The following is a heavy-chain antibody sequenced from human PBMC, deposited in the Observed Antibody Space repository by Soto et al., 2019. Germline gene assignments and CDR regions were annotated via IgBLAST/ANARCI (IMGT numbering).Heavy chain of an antibody. Sequence: SETLSLTCAVYGGSFSGYDWTWIRQPPGTGLEWIGEINHSGSTNYNPSLKSRVTISVDTSKNQFSLKLTSVTAADTAVYYCARTRAVWFDPWGQGTLVTVSS. CDR2: INHSGST. CDR1: GGSFSGYD. D-gene: IGHD6-19*01. J-gene: IGHJ5*02. CDR3: ARTRAVWFDP. V-gene: IGHV4-34*01.